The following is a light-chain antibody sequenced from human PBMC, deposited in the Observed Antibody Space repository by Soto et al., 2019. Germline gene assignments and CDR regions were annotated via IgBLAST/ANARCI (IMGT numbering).Light chain of an antibody. J-gene: IGKJ1*01. Sequence: EIVMTQSPSTLSVSAGEGATLSCRPSQSVDKDLAWYRQKPGQAPSLLVYDASTRATGVPARFSGSGSGTEFTLTITRLQSEDFAVYFCHQYNKWPRTLGRGTKVDIK. V-gene: IGKV3-15*01. CDR3: HQYNKWPRT. CDR2: DAS. CDR1: QSVDKD.